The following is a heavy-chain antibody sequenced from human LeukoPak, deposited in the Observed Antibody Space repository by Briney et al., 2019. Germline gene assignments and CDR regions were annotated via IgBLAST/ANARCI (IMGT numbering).Heavy chain of an antibody. Sequence: PGGSLRLSCAASGFAFSDYAVSWVRQAPGKGLEWVSTISGGGDYTRYAESVQGRFTVSRDKSKSTVYLQVTSLSVEDTAVYYCAKDKRGGSDYVYFDYWGQGTLVTVSS. CDR3: AKDKRGGSDYVYFDY. CDR2: ISGGGDYT. CDR1: GFAFSDYA. J-gene: IGHJ4*02. D-gene: IGHD4-17*01. V-gene: IGHV3-23*01.